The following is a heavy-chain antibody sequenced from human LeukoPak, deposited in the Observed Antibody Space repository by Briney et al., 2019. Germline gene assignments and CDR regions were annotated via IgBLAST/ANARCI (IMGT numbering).Heavy chain of an antibody. CDR2: INPKSGGK. D-gene: IGHD2-2*01. CDR1: GYTFTGYY. Sequence: ASVTVSFKASGYTFTGYYMHWVRQAPGQGLAGMGWINPKSGGKNYAQKFQGRVTMTSDTSISTAYMELNRLRSGDTAVYYCARSYCSNTSCYLYLDYWGQGTLVTVSS. CDR3: ARSYCSNTSCYLYLDY. J-gene: IGHJ4*02. V-gene: IGHV1-2*02.